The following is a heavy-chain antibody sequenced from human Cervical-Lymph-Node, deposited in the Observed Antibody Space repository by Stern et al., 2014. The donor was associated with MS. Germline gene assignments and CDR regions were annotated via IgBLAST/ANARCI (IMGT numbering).Heavy chain of an antibody. J-gene: IGHJ6*01. Sequence: MQLVESGGGVVPPGRSLRLSCADSGSTFSKSAMHWVRQAPGKGLEWVAVISHDGSNKQYGDSVKGRLAISRDNSRNTLSLEIYSLRAEDTAVYYCVRTESFYYYDGMDVWGTGPRSSSPQ. CDR3: VRTESFYYYDGMDV. CDR2: ISHDGSNK. V-gene: IGHV3-30*09. CDR1: GSTFSKSA.